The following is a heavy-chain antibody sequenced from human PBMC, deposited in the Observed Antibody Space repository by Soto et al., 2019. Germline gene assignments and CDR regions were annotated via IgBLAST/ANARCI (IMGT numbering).Heavy chain of an antibody. Sequence: SETLSLTCTDSGDSITSGSYYWGWIRQPPGKGLEGMGSIYYSGRTHHNPSLKSRVTISVDTSKNQSSLSLSAVTAADTAVYYCARDPGYSDSSRWYWYEQINAFASLGQGTMVTVSS. CDR1: GDSITSGSYY. CDR3: ARDPGYSDSSRWYWYEQINAFAS. CDR2: IYYSGRT. V-gene: IGHV4-39*02. D-gene: IGHD6-13*01. J-gene: IGHJ3*02.